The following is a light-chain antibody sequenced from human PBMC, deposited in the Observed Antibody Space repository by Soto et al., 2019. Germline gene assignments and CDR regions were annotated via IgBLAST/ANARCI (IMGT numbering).Light chain of an antibody. CDR3: QQYLSIPRT. Sequence: IVMTQSPDSLAVSLGERATINCKSSQSLLYSSNSKNYLAWYQRKPGQPPKLLIYWASTRESGVPDRFSRSGSGTDFTLTISSLQAEDVAVYYCQQYLSIPRTFGQGTKVEIK. CDR1: QSLLYSSNSKNY. J-gene: IGKJ1*01. CDR2: WAS. V-gene: IGKV4-1*01.